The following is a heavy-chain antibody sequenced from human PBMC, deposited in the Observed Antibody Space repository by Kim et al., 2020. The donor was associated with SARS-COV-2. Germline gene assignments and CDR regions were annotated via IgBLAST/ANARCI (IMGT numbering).Heavy chain of an antibody. CDR1: GGSISSYY. CDR2: IYYSGST. V-gene: IGHV4-59*13. CDR3: AREYCGGDCYPLN. J-gene: IGHJ4*02. Sequence: SETLSLTCTVSGGSISSYYWSWIRQPPGKGLEWIGYIYYSGSTNYNPSLKSRVTISVDTSKNQFSLKLSSVTAADTAVYYCAREYCGGDCYPLNWGQGTLVTVSS. D-gene: IGHD2-21*02.